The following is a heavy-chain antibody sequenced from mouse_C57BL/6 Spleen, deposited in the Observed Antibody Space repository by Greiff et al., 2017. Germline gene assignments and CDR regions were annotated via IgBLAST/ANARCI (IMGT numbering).Heavy chain of an antibody. Sequence: EVQVVESGGGLVKPGGSLKLSCAASGFTFSDYGMHWVRQAPEQGLEWVAYISSGSSTIYYADTVKGRFTISRDNAKNTLFLQMTSLRSEDTAMYYCARPGIYAMDYWGQGTSVTVSS. V-gene: IGHV5-17*01. CDR3: ARPGIYAMDY. CDR1: GFTFSDYG. J-gene: IGHJ4*01. CDR2: ISSGSSTI.